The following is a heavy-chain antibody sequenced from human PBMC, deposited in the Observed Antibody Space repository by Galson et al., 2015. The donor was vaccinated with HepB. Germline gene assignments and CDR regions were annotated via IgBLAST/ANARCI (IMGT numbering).Heavy chain of an antibody. CDR2: ISYDGGNK. CDR3: ARGADIVVVPAAQGPCDGMDV. J-gene: IGHJ6*02. Sequence: SLRLSCAASGFTFSSYAMHWVRQAPGKGLEWVAVISYDGGNKYYADSVKGRFTISRDNSKNTLYLQMNSLRAEDTAVYYCARGADIVVVPAAQGPCDGMDVWGQGTTVTVSS. CDR1: GFTFSSYA. D-gene: IGHD2-2*01. V-gene: IGHV3-30-3*01.